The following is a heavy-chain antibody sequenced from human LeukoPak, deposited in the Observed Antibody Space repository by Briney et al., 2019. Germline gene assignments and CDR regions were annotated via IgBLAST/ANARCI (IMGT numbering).Heavy chain of an antibody. CDR3: ARDRGRSYYDSSGYPDY. D-gene: IGHD3-22*01. V-gene: IGHV3-74*01. CDR2: IKSDGSRT. CDR1: GFTFSSYW. J-gene: IGHJ4*02. Sequence: PGGSLRLSCAVSGFTFSSYWMHWVRQAPGKGLVWVSRIKSDGSRTDYADSVKGRFTISRDNSKNTLYLQMNSLRAEDTAVYYCARDRGRSYYDSSGYPDYWGQGTLVTVSS.